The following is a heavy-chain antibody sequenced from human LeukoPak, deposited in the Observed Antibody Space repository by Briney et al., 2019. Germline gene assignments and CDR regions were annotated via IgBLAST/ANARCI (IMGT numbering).Heavy chain of an antibody. D-gene: IGHD3-16*02. CDR1: GGTFSSYA. J-gene: IGHJ3*02. CDR2: IIPIFGTA. V-gene: IGHV1-69*05. Sequence: ASVKVSCKASGGTFSSYAISWVRQAPGQGLEWMGRIIPIFGTANYAQKFQGRVTITTDESTSTAYMEVSSLRSEDTAVYYCARGYYDYVWGSYRSNKDDAFDIWGQGTMVTVSS. CDR3: ARGYYDYVWGSYRSNKDDAFDI.